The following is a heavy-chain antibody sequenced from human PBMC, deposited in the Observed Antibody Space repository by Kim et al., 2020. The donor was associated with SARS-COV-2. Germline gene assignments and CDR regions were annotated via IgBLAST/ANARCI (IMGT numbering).Heavy chain of an antibody. CDR3: AGGGVPTDY. CDR1: GGSFSGYY. Sequence: SETLSLTCAVYGGSFSGYYWSWIRQPPGKGLGWIGEINHSGSTNYNPSLKIRGTISVDTSKNQFSLKLSSVTAAAPAVYYCAGGGVPTDYWGQGTLVPVS. D-gene: IGHD3-10*01. CDR2: INHSGST. J-gene: IGHJ4*02. V-gene: IGHV4-34*01.